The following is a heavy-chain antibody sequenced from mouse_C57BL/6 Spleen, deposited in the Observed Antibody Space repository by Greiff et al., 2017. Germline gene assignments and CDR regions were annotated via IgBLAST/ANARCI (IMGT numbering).Heavy chain of an antibody. V-gene: IGHV1-42*01. CDR2: INPSTGGT. CDR1: GYSFPGYY. Sequence: EVQLKESGPELVKPGASVKISCKASGYSFPGYYMTWVKQSPEKSLEWIGEINPSTGGTTYNQKFKAKATLTVDKSSSTAYMQLKSLTSEDSAVYYCAGAAQEYYFDYWGQGTTLTVSS. J-gene: IGHJ2*01. CDR3: AGAAQEYYFDY. D-gene: IGHD3-2*02.